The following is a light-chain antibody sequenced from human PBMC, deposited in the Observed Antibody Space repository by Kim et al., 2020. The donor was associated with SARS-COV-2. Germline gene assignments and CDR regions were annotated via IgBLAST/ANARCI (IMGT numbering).Light chain of an antibody. V-gene: IGKV3-15*01. CDR1: QSVSSN. J-gene: IGKJ2*01. Sequence: EIVITQSPAILSVSPGERPTLPCRASQSVSSNLAWYQQKPGQAPRLLIYGASTRATGIPARFSGSGSGTVFSLTISSLQSEDFAVYYCQQYNIWPRTFGQGTKREI. CDR3: QQYNIWPRT. CDR2: GAS.